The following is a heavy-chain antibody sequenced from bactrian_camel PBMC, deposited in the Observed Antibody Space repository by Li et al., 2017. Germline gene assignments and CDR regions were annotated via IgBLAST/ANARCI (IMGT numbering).Heavy chain of an antibody. CDR3: AADRALDDDCYVGSLYTDFAY. D-gene: IGHD3*01. V-gene: IGHV3S53*01. CDR1: AYRNC. CDR2: IDSDGST. J-gene: IGHJ6*01. Sequence: LVESGGASVQAGGSLRLSCIASAYRNCMGWFRQAPGKEREGVAIIDSDGSTSYADSVKGRFTISKDNAKNTLYLQMNRLKPEDTGVYYCAADRALDDDCYVGSLYTDFAYWGQGTQVTVS.